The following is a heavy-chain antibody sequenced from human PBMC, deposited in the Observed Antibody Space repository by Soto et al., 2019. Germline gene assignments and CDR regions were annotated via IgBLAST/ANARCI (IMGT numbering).Heavy chain of an antibody. D-gene: IGHD2-8*01. CDR1: GFSFGSHG. CDR2: IWYDGSHQ. Sequence: QVQLVESGGGVVQPGRSLRLSCAASGFSFGSHGMHWVRQAPGKGLEWVAIIWYDGSHQYYADSVKGRFTISRDNSKNTVSLQMDSLRAEDTAVYYCAKDLGSSIAGYGVQPGHFDYWGQGTLVTVSS. J-gene: IGHJ4*02. V-gene: IGHV3-33*03. CDR3: AKDLGSSIAGYGVQPGHFDY.